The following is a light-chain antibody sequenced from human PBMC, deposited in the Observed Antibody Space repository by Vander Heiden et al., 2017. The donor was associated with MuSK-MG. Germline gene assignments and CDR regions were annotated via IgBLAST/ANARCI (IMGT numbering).Light chain of an antibody. CDR3: QQRYNTLFT. Sequence: DIQMTQSPSSLSASVGDKVTLTCRTSQTINNYLNWYQQKPGKAPKLLIYDVSSLQSGVPSRFSGSGSGTDFTLTISSLQPEDFATYYCQQRYNTLFTFGHGTKVDIK. J-gene: IGKJ3*01. V-gene: IGKV1-39*01. CDR1: QTINNY. CDR2: DVS.